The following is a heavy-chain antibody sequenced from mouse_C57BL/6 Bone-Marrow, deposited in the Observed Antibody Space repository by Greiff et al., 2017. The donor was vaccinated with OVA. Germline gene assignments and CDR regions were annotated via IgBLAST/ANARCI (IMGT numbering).Heavy chain of an antibody. D-gene: IGHD2-4*01. CDR1: GYTFTSYW. CDR3: ARKEIYYDYDWFAY. CDR2: IDPSDSYT. Sequence: VQLQQPGAELVMPGASVKLSCKASGYTFTSYWMHWVKQRPGQGLEWIGEIDPSDSYTNYNQKFKGKSTLTVDKSSSTAYLQLSSLTSEDSAVYYCARKEIYYDYDWFAYWGQGTLVTVSA. J-gene: IGHJ3*01. V-gene: IGHV1-69*01.